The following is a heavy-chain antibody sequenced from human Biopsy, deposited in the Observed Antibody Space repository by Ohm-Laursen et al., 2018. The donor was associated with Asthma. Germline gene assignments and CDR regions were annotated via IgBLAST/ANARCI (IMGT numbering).Heavy chain of an antibody. V-gene: IGHV1-69*13. Sequence: SVKVSCKSLGGTFNTYVIGWVRQAPGQGLEWMGGINSVFGTTTYPQKFQDRVTITADDSTSTVYMELSSLRSEGTAVYYCARKAGSCISRTCYSLDFWGRGTLVTVSS. J-gene: IGHJ4*02. D-gene: IGHD2-2*01. CDR2: INSVFGTT. CDR3: ARKAGSCISRTCYSLDF. CDR1: GGTFNTYV.